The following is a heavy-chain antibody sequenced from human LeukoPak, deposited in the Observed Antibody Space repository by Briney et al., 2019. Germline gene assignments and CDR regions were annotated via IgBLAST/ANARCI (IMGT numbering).Heavy chain of an antibody. CDR2: INPSGDST. J-gene: IGHJ5*02. D-gene: IGHD6-13*01. Sequence: GASVKVSCKASGYTFTSNHTHCVRQAPGQGLEWMGVINPSGDSTSYAQKFQGRVTMTRDTSTSTVYMELSSLRSEGTAIYYCAKLAASETGEGSWGQGTLVTVSS. CDR1: GYTFTSNH. CDR3: AKLAASETGEGS. V-gene: IGHV1-46*01.